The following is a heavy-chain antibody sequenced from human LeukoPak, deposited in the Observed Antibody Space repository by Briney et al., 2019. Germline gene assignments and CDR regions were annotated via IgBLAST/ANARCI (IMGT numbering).Heavy chain of an antibody. V-gene: IGHV3-11*04. CDR1: GFSFSDYY. D-gene: IGHD3-22*01. J-gene: IGHJ4*02. CDR2: SSSSGSTI. CDR3: ARDSGYYGLFDY. Sequence: GGSLRLSCVASGFSFSDYYMTWIRQAPGKGLEWVSYSSSSGSTIYYADSVKGRFTISRDNAKNSLYLQMNSLRAEDTAIYYCARDSGYYGLFDYWGQGTLVTVSS.